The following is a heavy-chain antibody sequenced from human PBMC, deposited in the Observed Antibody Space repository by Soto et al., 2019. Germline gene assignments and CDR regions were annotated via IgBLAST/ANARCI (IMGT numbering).Heavy chain of an antibody. CDR1: GYTFSSYT. CDR2: ISPDDGNT. V-gene: IGHV1-18*01. J-gene: IGHJ4*02. D-gene: IGHD3-10*01. Sequence: QIQLAQSGGEVKKPGASVKVFCKTSGYTFSSYTIAWVRQAPGQGLEWLGWISPDDGNTEYEQKFQGRVTMTADTLTNNAYMELRSLKYDDTAVYYCARVEAPFGESLHWGQGTPVTVSA. CDR3: ARVEAPFGESLH.